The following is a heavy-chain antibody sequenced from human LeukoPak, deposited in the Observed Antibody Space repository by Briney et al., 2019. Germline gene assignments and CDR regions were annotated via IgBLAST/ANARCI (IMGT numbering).Heavy chain of an antibody. CDR1: GFTFSSYS. V-gene: IGHV3-21*01. CDR3: ARDGVGATPLDY. J-gene: IGHJ4*02. D-gene: IGHD1-26*01. Sequence: GGSLRLSCAASGFTFSSYSMNWVRQAPGKGLEWVSSISSGSSYIYYADSVKGRFTISRDNAKNSLYLQMNSLRAEDTAVYYCARDGVGATPLDYWGQGTLVTVSS. CDR2: ISSGSSYI.